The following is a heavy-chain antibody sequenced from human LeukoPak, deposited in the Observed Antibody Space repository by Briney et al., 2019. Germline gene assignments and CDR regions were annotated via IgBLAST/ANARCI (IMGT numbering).Heavy chain of an antibody. CDR2: IYYSGST. CDR1: GGSSVGYY. V-gene: IGHV4-59*01. D-gene: IGHD4-17*01. Sequence: PSETLSLTCAVYGGSSVGYYWCWIRQPPGEGRWRIAYIYYSGSTNYNASLKSRVTISVDTSKNQFTLKLSTVTAADAAVHYRAREGVTTGFDYWGQGTLVTVSS. J-gene: IGHJ4*02. CDR3: AREGVTTGFDY.